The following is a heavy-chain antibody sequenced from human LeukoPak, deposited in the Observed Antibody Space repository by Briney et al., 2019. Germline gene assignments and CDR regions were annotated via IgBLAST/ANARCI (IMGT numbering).Heavy chain of an antibody. CDR3: AGTSTTYYFDS. Sequence: PSETLSLTCTVSGGSISSYYWSWIRQPPGKALEWIGYVYYSGSTNYNPSLKSRVTISIDTTKSLFSLTLSSVTAADTAVYYCAGTSTTYYFDSCGEGSLVTASS. J-gene: IGHJ4*02. V-gene: IGHV4-59*01. CDR2: VYYSGST. CDR1: GGSISSYY. D-gene: IGHD2/OR15-2a*01.